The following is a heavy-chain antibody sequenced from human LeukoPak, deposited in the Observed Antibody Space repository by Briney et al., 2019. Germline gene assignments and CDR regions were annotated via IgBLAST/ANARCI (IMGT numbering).Heavy chain of an antibody. D-gene: IGHD3-10*01. CDR2: INHSGST. Sequence: SETLSLTCAVYGGSFSGYYWSWIRQPPGKGLEWIGEINHSGSTNYNPSLKSRGTISVDKSKNQFSLKLSSVTAADTAVYYCARVFPSAMVRGVDVGWFDPWGQGTLVTVSS. V-gene: IGHV4-34*01. J-gene: IGHJ5*02. CDR1: GGSFSGYY. CDR3: ARVFPSAMVRGVDVGWFDP.